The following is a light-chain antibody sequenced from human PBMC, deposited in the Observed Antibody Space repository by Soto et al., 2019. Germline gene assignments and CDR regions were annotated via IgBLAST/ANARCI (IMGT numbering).Light chain of an antibody. CDR1: SGINVGTYS. CDR2: YKSDSDK. V-gene: IGLV5-45*03. Sequence: QSVLTQPSSLSASPGASASLTCTLRSGINVGTYSIYWYQQKPGSPPQYLLRYKSDSDKQQGSRVPSRFSGSKDASANAGILLISGLQSEDEADYYCMIWHSSAWVFGGGTKVTVL. CDR3: MIWHSSAWV. J-gene: IGLJ3*02.